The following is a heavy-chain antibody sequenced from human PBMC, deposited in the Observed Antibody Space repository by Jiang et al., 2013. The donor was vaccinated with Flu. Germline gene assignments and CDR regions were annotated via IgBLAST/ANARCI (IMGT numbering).Heavy chain of an antibody. D-gene: IGHD6-19*01. Sequence: GYTFTGYYMHWVRQAPGQGLEWMGWINPNSGGTNYAQKFQGRVTMTRDTSISTAYMELSRLRSDDTAVYYCARDGGIAVAGDYWGQGTLVTVSS. CDR3: ARDGGIAVAGDY. CDR1: GYTFTGYY. CDR2: INPNSGGT. J-gene: IGHJ4*02. V-gene: IGHV1-2*02.